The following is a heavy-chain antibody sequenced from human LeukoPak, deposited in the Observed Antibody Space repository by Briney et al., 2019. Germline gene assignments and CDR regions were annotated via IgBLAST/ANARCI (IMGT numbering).Heavy chain of an antibody. CDR1: LGSITRSV. Sequence: SGTLSLTRTVSLGSITRSVWRWLRQSPGKGLEGIGYFYYTGSSNYNPSLKSRVTMAVDTSKNQFSLKLSSVTAADTAVYYCARASGYFPRLYFDYWGRGTPVTVSS. CDR2: FYYTGSS. D-gene: IGHD3-3*01. CDR3: ARASGYFPRLYFDY. J-gene: IGHJ4*02. V-gene: IGHV4-59*08.